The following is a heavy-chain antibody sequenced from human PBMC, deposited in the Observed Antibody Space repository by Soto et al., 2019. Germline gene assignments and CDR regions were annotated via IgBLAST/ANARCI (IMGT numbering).Heavy chain of an antibody. CDR1: GGSFSGYY. CDR2: ITHSATT. CDR3: ARVGVRDGDYGVSRCDP. J-gene: IGHJ5*02. D-gene: IGHD4-17*01. Sequence: QVQLQQWGAGLLKPSETLSLTCAVYGGSFSGYYWSWIRQPPGKGLEWIGEITHSATTNYNPSLKSRATISVDTSQTQFALKLSSVTAADTAVYYCARVGVRDGDYGVSRCDPWGQGTLVTVSS. V-gene: IGHV4-34*01.